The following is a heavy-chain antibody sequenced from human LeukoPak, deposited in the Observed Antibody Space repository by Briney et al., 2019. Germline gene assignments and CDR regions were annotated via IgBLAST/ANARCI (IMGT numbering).Heavy chain of an antibody. D-gene: IGHD1-26*01. CDR1: GFTFSSYR. CDR2: ISSSSSYI. CDR3: ARDRTLVRTYGMDV. V-gene: IGHV3-21*01. Sequence: GGSLRLSCAASGFTFSSYRMTWVRQAPGKGLEWVSSISSSSSYIYYADSVKGRFTISRDNAKNSLYLQMNSLRAEDTAVYYCARDRTLVRTYGMDVWGQGTTVTVSS. J-gene: IGHJ6*02.